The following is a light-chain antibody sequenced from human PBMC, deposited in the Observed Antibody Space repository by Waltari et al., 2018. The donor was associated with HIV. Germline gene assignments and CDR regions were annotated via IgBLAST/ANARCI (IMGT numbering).Light chain of an antibody. CDR2: EVN. CDR3: CSYAGSSSFWV. Sequence: QSALTQPASVSGSPGQSITISCTGTSSDVGSYNLVSWYQHHPGKAPKLMIYEVNKRPSGFSNRFSGSKSGNTASLTISGLQAEDEADYYCCSYAGSSSFWVFGGGTKLTVL. V-gene: IGLV2-23*02. CDR1: SSDVGSYNL. J-gene: IGLJ3*02.